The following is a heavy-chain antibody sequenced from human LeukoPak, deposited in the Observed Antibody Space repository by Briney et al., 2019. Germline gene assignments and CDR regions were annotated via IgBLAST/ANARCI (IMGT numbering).Heavy chain of an antibody. D-gene: IGHD2-15*01. V-gene: IGHV3-7*01. CDR1: GLTFRSYW. J-gene: IGHJ4*02. Sequence: PGGSLRLSCAASGLTFRSYWMTGVCQALGKGLEWVANIKEDGSGKYYVDSVKGRFTISRDNAKNSLYLQMNSLRAEDTAVYYCARDTGCSGGSCYSFYDYWGQGTLVTVSS. CDR3: ARDTGCSGGSCYSFYDY. CDR2: IKEDGSGK.